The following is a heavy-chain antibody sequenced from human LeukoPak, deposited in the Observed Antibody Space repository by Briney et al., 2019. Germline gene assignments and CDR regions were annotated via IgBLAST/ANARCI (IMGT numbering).Heavy chain of an antibody. CDR1: GFTFSNYA. D-gene: IGHD5-12*01. V-gene: IGHV3-23*01. J-gene: IGHJ4*02. Sequence: PEGSLRLSCAASGFTFSNYAMTWVRQAQGKGLQWVSAITGSGGTTYYADSVKGRFAISRDNSKNTLYLQMNSLRAEDTAVYYCATLMRGPTGYSGYGGEDYWGQGTLVTVSS. CDR3: ATLMRGPTGYSGYGGEDY. CDR2: ITGSGGTT.